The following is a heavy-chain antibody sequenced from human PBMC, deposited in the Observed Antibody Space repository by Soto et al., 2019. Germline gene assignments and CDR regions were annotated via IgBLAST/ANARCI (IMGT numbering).Heavy chain of an antibody. CDR3: ATERWLQNNGQYFDYGMDV. Sequence: EVQLVESGGGLVQPGGSLRLSCAASGFTFSSYWMLWVRQAPGKGLVWVSSIKGDGSSTNYADSVKGRFTISRDNGKNTLYLQLNSLRAEDTAVYYCATERWLQNNGQYFDYGMDVWGRGTMVTVSS. V-gene: IGHV3-74*01. CDR2: IKGDGSST. J-gene: IGHJ6*02. D-gene: IGHD5-12*01. CDR1: GFTFSSYW.